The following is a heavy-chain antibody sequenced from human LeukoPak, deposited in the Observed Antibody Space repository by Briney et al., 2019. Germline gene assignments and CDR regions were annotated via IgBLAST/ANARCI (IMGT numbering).Heavy chain of an antibody. D-gene: IGHD2-21*02. J-gene: IGHJ3*02. CDR2: INSGGSST. V-gene: IGHV3-74*01. Sequence: GGSLRLSCAASGFTFSSYWMHWVRQAPGKGLVWGSRINSGGSSTSYADSVKGRFTISRDNAKNTLYLQMNSLRAEDTAVYYCARRLAYCGGDCYSFAFDIWGQGTMVTVSS. CDR3: ARRLAYCGGDCYSFAFDI. CDR1: GFTFSSYW.